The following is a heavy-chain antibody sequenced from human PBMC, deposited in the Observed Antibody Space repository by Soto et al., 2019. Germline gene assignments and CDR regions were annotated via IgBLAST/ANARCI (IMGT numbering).Heavy chain of an antibody. CDR3: ARADYYDSSGFYYDC. CDR1: GYIFTNHY. CDR2: INPSGGST. Sequence: QVQLVQSGAEVKKPGASVKVSCKASGYIFTNHYIHWVRQAPGQGLEWMGIINPSGGSTNYSQKFQGRTTMTRDTSTSTVYMELSSLRSEDTAVYFCARADYYDSSGFYYDCWGQGSLVTVSS. D-gene: IGHD3-22*01. V-gene: IGHV1-46*01. J-gene: IGHJ4*02.